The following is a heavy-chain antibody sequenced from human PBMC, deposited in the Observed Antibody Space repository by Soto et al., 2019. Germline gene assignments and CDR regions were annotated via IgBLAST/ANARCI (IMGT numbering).Heavy chain of an antibody. V-gene: IGHV5-51*01. J-gene: IGHJ6*02. CDR3: ARLGYCIGGSCYSYRRGSYYYYGMDV. CDR2: IYPGYSYT. Sequence: KVSCKASGYTFTSYAMHWVRQMPGKGMEWMGIIYPGYSYTRYSPSFQGQFIISADKSISIAYLQWSSLKASDTAMYYCARLGYCIGGSCYSYRRGSYYYYGMDVWGQGTTVTVSS. D-gene: IGHD2-15*01. CDR1: GYTFTSYA.